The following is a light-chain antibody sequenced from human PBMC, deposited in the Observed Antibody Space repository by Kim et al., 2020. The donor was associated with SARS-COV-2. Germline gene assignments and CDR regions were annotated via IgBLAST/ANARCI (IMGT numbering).Light chain of an antibody. V-gene: IGLV6-57*03. CDR3: QSYDTNSVI. CDR2: EDS. J-gene: IGLJ2*01. CDR1: GGSIANNF. Sequence: NFMLTQPHSVSESPGNTVTISCSRSGGSIANNFVQWYQQRPGSAPTAVIYEDSQRPSGVPDRFSGSIDSSSNSASLTISGLKTEDEADYYRQSYDTNSVIFGGGTQLTVL.